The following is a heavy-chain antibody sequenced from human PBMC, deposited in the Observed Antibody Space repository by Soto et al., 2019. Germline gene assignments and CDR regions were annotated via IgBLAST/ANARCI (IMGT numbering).Heavy chain of an antibody. J-gene: IGHJ1*01. D-gene: IGHD2-15*01. CDR1: GGSFSGYY. CDR2: INHSGST. Sequence: SETLSLTCAVYGGSFSGYYWSWIRQPPGKGLEWIGEINHSGSTNYNPSLKSRVTISVDTSKNQFSLKLSSVTAADTAVYYCARGGGARYCSGGSCYYFQHWGQGTLVTVSS. V-gene: IGHV4-34*01. CDR3: ARGGGARYCSGGSCYYFQH.